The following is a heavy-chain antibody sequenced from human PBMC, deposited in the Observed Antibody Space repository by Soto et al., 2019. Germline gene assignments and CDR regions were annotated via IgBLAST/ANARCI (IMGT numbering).Heavy chain of an antibody. V-gene: IGHV4-30-2*01. D-gene: IGHD2-15*01. Sequence: QLQLQESGSGLVKPSQTLSLTCAVSGGSISSGGYSWNWIRQPPGKGLEWIGYIYHSGSTYYSPSLKSRVPISVDGSKNQFFLKRSSVTAGGTAVYCCASADLDDSALRYWGQGALVTVSS. CDR2: IYHSGST. CDR3: ASADLDDSALRY. CDR1: GGSISSGGYS. J-gene: IGHJ4*02.